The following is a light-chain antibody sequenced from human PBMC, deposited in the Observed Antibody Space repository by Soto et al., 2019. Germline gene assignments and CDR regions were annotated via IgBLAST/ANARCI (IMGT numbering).Light chain of an antibody. CDR1: QSLVYSDGITY. J-gene: IGKJ1*01. CDR2: TVS. V-gene: IGKV2-30*01. CDR3: WQGSRWPWT. Sequence: DVVMTQSPLSLPVTLGQPASISCRSSQSLVYSDGITYLSWFHQRPGQSPRRLIYTVSNRDSGVPDRFSAIGSDTDFKLIFDRVEAEDVRVYYCWQGSRWPWTLGQGNKVEIK.